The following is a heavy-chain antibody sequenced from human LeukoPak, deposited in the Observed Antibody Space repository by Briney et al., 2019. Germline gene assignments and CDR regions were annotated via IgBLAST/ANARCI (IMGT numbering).Heavy chain of an antibody. V-gene: IGHV3-7*01. D-gene: IGHD1-7*01. CDR1: GFTFSSYW. J-gene: IGHJ3*02. Sequence: GGSLRLSCAASGFTFSSYWMSWVRQAPGKGLEWVANIKQDGSEKYYVDSVKGRFTISRDNAKNSLYLQMNSLRAEDTAVYYCARDQFKDWNYPAFDIWGQGTMVTVSS. CDR3: ARDQFKDWNYPAFDI. CDR2: IKQDGSEK.